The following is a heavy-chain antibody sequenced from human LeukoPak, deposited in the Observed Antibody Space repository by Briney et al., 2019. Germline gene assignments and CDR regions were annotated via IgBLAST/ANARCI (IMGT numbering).Heavy chain of an antibody. CDR3: ARLCDGNLGWFGELFCLDV. Sequence: PSETLSLTSTVDGGSISSYYWSWIRQPPGKGLGWIGYIYYSGSTNYNTSLKSRVTTSVNTSKNQFSLKLSSVTAADTAVYYCARLCDGNLGWFGELFCLDVWGQGTTVTVSS. J-gene: IGHJ6*02. CDR1: GGSISSYY. CDR2: IYYSGST. D-gene: IGHD3-10*01. V-gene: IGHV4-59*08.